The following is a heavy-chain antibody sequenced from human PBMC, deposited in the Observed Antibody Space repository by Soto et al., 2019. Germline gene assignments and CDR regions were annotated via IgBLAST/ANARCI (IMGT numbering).Heavy chain of an antibody. J-gene: IGHJ6*03. V-gene: IGHV1-58*02. CDR3: AAPRPNGYYSSYMDV. CDR1: GFSFASSA. Sequence: GISVKVSCTASGFSFASSAMQWLRQARGQRLEWIGWIVVGSGNTNYAQKFQERVTITRDMSTSTAYMELSSLRSEDTAVYYCAAPRPNGYYSSYMDVWGKGTTVTVSS. CDR2: IVVGSGNT.